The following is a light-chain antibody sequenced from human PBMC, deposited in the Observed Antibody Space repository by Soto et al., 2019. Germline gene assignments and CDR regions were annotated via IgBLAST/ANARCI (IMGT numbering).Light chain of an antibody. V-gene: IGKV3-20*01. CDR3: QQHGTSPI. CDR1: QAVSSIL. Sequence: EVVLTQSPGTLSLSPGERATLSCRASQAVSSILLAWYQQKPGQAPRLLIYGASSRATGIPDRFSGSGSGNDFTLTVRKLEPEDFAVYYCQQHGTSPIFGGGTKVEIK. CDR2: GAS. J-gene: IGKJ4*01.